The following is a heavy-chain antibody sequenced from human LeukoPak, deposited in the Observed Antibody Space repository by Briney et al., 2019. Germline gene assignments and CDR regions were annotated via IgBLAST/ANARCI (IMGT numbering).Heavy chain of an antibody. CDR2: IYSGGST. CDR1: GFTVSSNY. Sequence: GGSLRLSCAASGFTVSSNYMSWVRQAPGKGLECVSVIYSGGSTYYADSVKGRFTISRDNSKNTLYLQMNSLRPEDAAVYYCARGWGGSSWPFDYWGQGTLVTVSS. J-gene: IGHJ4*02. V-gene: IGHV3-53*05. CDR3: ARGWGGSSWPFDY. D-gene: IGHD6-13*01.